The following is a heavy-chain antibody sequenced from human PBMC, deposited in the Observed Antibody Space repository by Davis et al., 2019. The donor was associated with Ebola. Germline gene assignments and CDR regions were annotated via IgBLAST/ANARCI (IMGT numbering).Heavy chain of an antibody. J-gene: IGHJ3*02. CDR1: GFTFSSYG. CDR2: ISYDGSNK. Sequence: GESLKISCAASGFTFSSYGMHWVRQAPGKGLEWVAVISYDGSNKYYADSVKGRFTISRDNSKNTLYLQMNSLRAEDTAVYYCARGVGGAFDIWGQGTMVTVSS. CDR3: ARGVGGAFDI. V-gene: IGHV3-30*03.